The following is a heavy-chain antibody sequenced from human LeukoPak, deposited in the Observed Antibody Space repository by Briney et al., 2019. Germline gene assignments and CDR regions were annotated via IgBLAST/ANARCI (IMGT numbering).Heavy chain of an antibody. CDR3: ARLLWSPHGLSACDI. Sequence: GESLKISCKGSGYTFITYWIAWVRQMPGKGLEWMGIIYPGDSDTRYSPSFQGQVTISVDKSISTAYLQWSSVKASDTAIYYCARLLWSPHGLSACDIWGLGTRVTVSS. CDR1: GYTFITYW. CDR2: IYPGDSDT. D-gene: IGHD3-10*01. J-gene: IGHJ3*02. V-gene: IGHV5-51*01.